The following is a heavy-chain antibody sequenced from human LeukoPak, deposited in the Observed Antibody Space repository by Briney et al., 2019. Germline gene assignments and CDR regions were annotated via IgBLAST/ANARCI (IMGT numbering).Heavy chain of an antibody. Sequence: PGGSLRLSCAASGFTFSSYAMSWVRQAPGKGLEWVSAISGSGGSTYYADSVKGRFTISRDNSKNTLYLQMNSLRAEDTAVYYCAKVGEHDYYDSSGLRLEYFQHWGQGTLVTVSS. CDR2: ISGSGGST. J-gene: IGHJ1*01. CDR3: AKVGEHDYYDSSGLRLEYFQH. CDR1: GFTFSSYA. D-gene: IGHD3-22*01. V-gene: IGHV3-23*01.